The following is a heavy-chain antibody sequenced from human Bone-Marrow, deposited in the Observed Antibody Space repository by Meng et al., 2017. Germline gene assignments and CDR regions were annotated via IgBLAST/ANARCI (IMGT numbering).Heavy chain of an antibody. J-gene: IGHJ6*02. CDR1: GFTFSSYS. CDR3: ARDKYDYVWGSFHGMDV. Sequence: GGSLTLSCAASGFTFSSYSMNWVRQAPGKGLEWVSSISSSSSYIYYADSVKGRFTISRDNAKNSLYLQMNSLRAEDTAVYYCARDKYDYVWGSFHGMDVWGQGTTVTVSS. CDR2: ISSSSSYI. V-gene: IGHV3-21*01. D-gene: IGHD3-16*01.